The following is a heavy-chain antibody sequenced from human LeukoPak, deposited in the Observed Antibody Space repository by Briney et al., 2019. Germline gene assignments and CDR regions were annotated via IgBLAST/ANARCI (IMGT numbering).Heavy chain of an antibody. V-gene: IGHV4-4*02. CDR2: IYHSGST. CDR1: VGSFSSSNW. J-gene: IGHJ3*02. CDR3: ARAPIVVELNAFDI. Sequence: SETLSLTCAVSVGSFSSSNWWSWVRQPPGKGLEWIGEIYHSGSTNYNPSLKSRVTISVDKSKNQFSLKLSSVTAADTAVYYCARAPIVVELNAFDIWGQGTMVTVSS. D-gene: IGHD2-21*01.